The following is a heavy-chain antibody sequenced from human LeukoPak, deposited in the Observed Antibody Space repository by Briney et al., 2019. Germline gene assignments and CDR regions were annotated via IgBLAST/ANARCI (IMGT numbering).Heavy chain of an antibody. D-gene: IGHD2-2*01. CDR2: IYYSGST. J-gene: IGHJ4*02. CDR3: ARLPNCSSTSCFRGAFDY. Sequence: PSETLSLTCTVSGGSISSYCWSWIRQPPGKGLEWIGYIYYSGSTNYNPSLKSRVTISVDTSKNQFSLKLSSVTAADTAVYYCARLPNCSSTSCFRGAFDYWGQGTLVTVSS. CDR1: GGSISSYC. V-gene: IGHV4-59*08.